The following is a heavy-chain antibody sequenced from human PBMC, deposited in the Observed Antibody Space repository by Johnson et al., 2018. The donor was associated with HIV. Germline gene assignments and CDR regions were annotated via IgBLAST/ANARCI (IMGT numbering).Heavy chain of an antibody. Sequence: VQLVESGGGLVQAGRSLRLSCAASGFNFDDYAMHWVRQAPGKGLEWVGRIKRKTDGGTTDYAAPVKGRFSISRDDSKNMMSLQMNNLRAEDTGVYYCTTEGDAFDIWGQGTMVTVSS. J-gene: IGHJ3*02. V-gene: IGHV3-15*01. CDR1: GFNFDDYA. CDR3: TTEGDAFDI. CDR2: IKRKTDGGTT.